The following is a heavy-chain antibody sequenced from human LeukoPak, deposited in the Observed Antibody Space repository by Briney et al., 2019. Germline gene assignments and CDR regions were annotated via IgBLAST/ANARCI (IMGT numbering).Heavy chain of an antibody. J-gene: IGHJ4*02. CDR1: GFTFSSYA. CDR2: ISYDGHSK. CDR3: ARSSDTPGYSSGWYTVDH. V-gene: IGHV3-30-3*01. Sequence: HPGRSLRLSCAASGFTFSSYAMHWVRQAPGKGLEWVAVISYDGHSKYYADSVKGRFTISRDNSKNTLYLQMNSLRAEDTAVFYCARSSDTPGYSSGWYTVDHWGQGTLVTVSS. D-gene: IGHD6-19*01.